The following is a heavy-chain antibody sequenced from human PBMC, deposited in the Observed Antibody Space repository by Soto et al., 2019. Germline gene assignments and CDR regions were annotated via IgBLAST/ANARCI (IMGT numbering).Heavy chain of an antibody. CDR3: ARDLVGARCAFDI. CDR2: ISSSSSTI. J-gene: IGHJ3*02. Sequence: GWSLRLSCASSVFTFISYSMKWVRQAPGKGLEWVSYISSSSSTIYYADSVKGRFTISRDNAKNSLYLQMNSLRDEDTAVYYCARDLVGARCAFDIWGQGTMVTVSS. CDR1: VFTFISYS. V-gene: IGHV3-48*02. D-gene: IGHD1-26*01.